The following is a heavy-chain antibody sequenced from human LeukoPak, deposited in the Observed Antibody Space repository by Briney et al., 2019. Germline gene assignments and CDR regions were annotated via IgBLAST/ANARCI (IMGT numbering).Heavy chain of an antibody. CDR2: LVVCSGNT. CDR3: AAYGRSRGHDSDY. CDR1: GFTFTNSA. Sequence: GASVKVSCKASGFTFTNSAVQWVRQARGQRLEWLGWLVVCSGNTNYAQKFQERVTITRDMSTSTAYMELSSLRSEDTAVYYCAAYGRSRGHDSDYWGQGTLVTASS. D-gene: IGHD5-12*01. V-gene: IGHV1-58*01. J-gene: IGHJ4*02.